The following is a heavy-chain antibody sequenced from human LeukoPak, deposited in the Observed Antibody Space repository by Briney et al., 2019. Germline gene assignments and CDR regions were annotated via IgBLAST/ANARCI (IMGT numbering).Heavy chain of an antibody. D-gene: IGHD3-22*01. Sequence: PGGSLRLSCAASGFTFSSYAMHWVRQAPGKGLEWVALISYDGSNKYHADSVKGRFTISRDNSKNTLYLQMNSLRGEDTAVFYCARSQGYFAANFDYWGQGTLVTVSS. J-gene: IGHJ4*02. CDR1: GFTFSSYA. CDR2: ISYDGSNK. V-gene: IGHV3-30*04. CDR3: ARSQGYFAANFDY.